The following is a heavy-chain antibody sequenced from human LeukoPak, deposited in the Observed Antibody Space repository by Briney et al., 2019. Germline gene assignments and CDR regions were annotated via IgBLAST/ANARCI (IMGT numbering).Heavy chain of an antibody. Sequence: ASVKVSCRASGYTFTDYYMHWVRQAPGQGLEWMGWLNPNTLVTKYAQHFQGRVSMTWDTSISTGYMDLHSLTSDDTAVYYCARKEGGREGMDVWGQGTTVNVFS. D-gene: IGHD2-15*01. V-gene: IGHV1-2*02. CDR1: GYTFTDYY. J-gene: IGHJ6*02. CDR3: ARKEGGREGMDV. CDR2: LNPNTLVT.